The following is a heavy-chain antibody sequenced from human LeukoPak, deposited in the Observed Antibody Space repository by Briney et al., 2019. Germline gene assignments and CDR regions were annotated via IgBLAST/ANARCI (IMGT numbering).Heavy chain of an antibody. V-gene: IGHV4-61*08. CDR3: ARDQLGDAVDI. CDR1: GGSISSGGYY. J-gene: IGHJ3*02. CDR2: IFYSGDT. D-gene: IGHD3-16*01. Sequence: PSETLSLTCTVSGGSISSGGYYWSWIRQSPGRGLEWIGHIFYSGDTNYNPSLKSRVTMSLDTSKNQFSLRLNSVTAADTAVYYCARDQLGDAVDIWGQGTMVTVSS.